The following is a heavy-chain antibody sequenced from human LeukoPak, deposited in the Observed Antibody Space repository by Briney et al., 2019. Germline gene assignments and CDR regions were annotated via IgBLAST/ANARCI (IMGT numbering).Heavy chain of an antibody. D-gene: IGHD3-3*01. CDR3: ARRVSDFWSGYPLDH. V-gene: IGHV3-74*01. CDR2: INTDGSST. Sequence: PGGSLRLSCAASGFTFSSYWMHWVRQAPGKGLVWVSRINTDGSSTSYADSVKGRFTISRDKAKNTLYLQMNSLRAEDTAVYYCARRVSDFWSGYPLDHWGQGTLVTVSS. CDR1: GFTFSSYW. J-gene: IGHJ4*02.